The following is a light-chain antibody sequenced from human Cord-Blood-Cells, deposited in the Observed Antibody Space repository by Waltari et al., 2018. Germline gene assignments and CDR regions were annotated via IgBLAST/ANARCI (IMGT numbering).Light chain of an antibody. CDR2: DAS. CDR1: QDISNY. Sequence: DIKMTKSPSSLSASVVDRVTITCKASQDISNYLNWYQQKPGKAPKLLIYDASNLETGVPSRFSGSGSGTDFTFTISSLQPEDIATYYCQQYDNLPFTFGPGTKVDIK. CDR3: QQYDNLPFT. J-gene: IGKJ3*01. V-gene: IGKV1-33*01.